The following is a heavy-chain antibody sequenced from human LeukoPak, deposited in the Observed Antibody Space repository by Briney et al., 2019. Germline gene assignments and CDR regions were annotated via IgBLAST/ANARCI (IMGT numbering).Heavy chain of an antibody. J-gene: IGHJ4*02. D-gene: IGHD2/OR15-2a*01. V-gene: IGHV3-73*01. CDR2: IRSKANSYAT. CDR1: GFTFSGSA. Sequence: GGSLKLSCAASGFTFSGSAMHWVRQASGKGLEWVGRIRSKANSYATAYAASVKGRFTISRDDSKNTAYLQMNSLKTEDTAVYYCAKEYGWTQYYFDYWGQGTLVTVSS. CDR3: AKEYGWTQYYFDY.